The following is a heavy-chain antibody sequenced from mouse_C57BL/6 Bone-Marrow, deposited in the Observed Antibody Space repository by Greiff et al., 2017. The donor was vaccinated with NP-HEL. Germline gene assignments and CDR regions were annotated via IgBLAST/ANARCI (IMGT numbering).Heavy chain of an antibody. CDR3: ARDYYGSRGWYFDF. J-gene: IGHJ1*03. CDR2: IDPNSGGT. Sequence: QVQLQQPGADLVKPGASVKLSCKASGYTFTSYWMHWVKQRPGRGLEWIGRIDPNSGGTKFNEKFKTKATLTVDKPSSTAYMQLSSLTSEDSAVYYCARDYYGSRGWYFDFWGTGTTVTVSS. CDR1: GYTFTSYW. V-gene: IGHV1-72*01. D-gene: IGHD1-1*01.